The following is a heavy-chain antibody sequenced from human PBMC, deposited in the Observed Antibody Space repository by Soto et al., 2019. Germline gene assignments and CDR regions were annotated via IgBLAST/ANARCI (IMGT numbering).Heavy chain of an antibody. V-gene: IGHV4-39*01. Sequence: PSETLSLTCTVSGGSISSSSYYWGWIRQPPGKGLEWIGSIYYSGSTYYNTSLKSRVTISVDTSKNQFSLKLSSVTAADSAVYYCATSDCSGGSCYSRIDYYYGMDVWGQGTTVTVSS. CDR1: GGSISSSSYY. J-gene: IGHJ6*02. CDR2: IYYSGST. D-gene: IGHD2-15*01. CDR3: ATSDCSGGSCYSRIDYYYGMDV.